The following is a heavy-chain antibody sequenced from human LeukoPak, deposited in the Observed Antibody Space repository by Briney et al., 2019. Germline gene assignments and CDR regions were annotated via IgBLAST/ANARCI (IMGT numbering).Heavy chain of an antibody. V-gene: IGHV3-30*02. Sequence: PGGSLRLSCAASGLTFTNYGMQWVRQAPGKGLEWVAFIRYDGSNKYYADSVKGRFTISRDNSKNTLYLQMNSLRAEDTALYYCAKGGLRGGTYNDDFWGQGTLVTVSS. CDR3: AKGGLRGGTYNDDF. CDR1: GLTFTNYG. J-gene: IGHJ4*02. D-gene: IGHD3-16*01. CDR2: IRYDGSNK.